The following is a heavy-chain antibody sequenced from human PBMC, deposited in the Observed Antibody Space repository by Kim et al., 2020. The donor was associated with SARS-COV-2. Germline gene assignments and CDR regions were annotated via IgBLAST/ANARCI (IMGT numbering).Heavy chain of an antibody. D-gene: IGHD1-26*01. V-gene: IGHV4-61*02. CDR3: ARGGKWELRGGFDP. CDR2: IYTSGST. J-gene: IGHJ5*02. Sequence: SETLSLTCTVSGGSISSGSYYWSWIRQPAGKGLEWIGRIYTSGSTNYNPSLKSRVTISVDTSKNQFSLKLSSVTAADTAVYYCARGGKWELRGGFDPWGQGTLVTVSS. CDR1: GGSISSGSYY.